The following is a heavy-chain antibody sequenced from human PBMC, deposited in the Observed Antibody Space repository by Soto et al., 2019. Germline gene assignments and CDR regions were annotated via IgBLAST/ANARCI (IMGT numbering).Heavy chain of an antibody. Sequence: LSLTCAVYGGSFSGYYWSWIRQPPGKGLEWIGEINHSGSTNYNPSLKSRVTISVDTSKNQFSLKLSSVTAADTAVYYCARGHSSGWYYYGMDVWGQGTTVTVSS. V-gene: IGHV4-34*01. CDR1: GGSFSGYY. D-gene: IGHD6-19*01. CDR3: ARGHSSGWYYYGMDV. J-gene: IGHJ6*02. CDR2: INHSGST.